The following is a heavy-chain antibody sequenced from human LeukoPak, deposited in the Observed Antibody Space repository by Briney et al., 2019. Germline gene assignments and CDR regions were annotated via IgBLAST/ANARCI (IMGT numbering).Heavy chain of an antibody. J-gene: IGHJ6*03. Sequence: PGGSLRLSCAASGFTFSSYGMSWVRQAPGKGLERVSAISGSGGSTYYADSVKGRFTISRDNSKNTLYLQMNSLRAEDTAVYYCAKDSGYQNTYYYYYYMDVWGKGTTVTVSS. D-gene: IGHD5-12*01. CDR1: GFTFSSYG. CDR3: AKDSGYQNTYYYYYYMDV. V-gene: IGHV3-23*01. CDR2: ISGSGGST.